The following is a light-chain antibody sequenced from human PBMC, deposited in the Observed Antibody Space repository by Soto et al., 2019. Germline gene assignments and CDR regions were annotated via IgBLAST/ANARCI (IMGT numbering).Light chain of an antibody. CDR3: LQDYNYPRT. V-gene: IGKV3-20*01. CDR1: QSVSSSY. J-gene: IGKJ1*01. CDR2: GAS. Sequence: EIVLTQSPGTLSLSPGDRATLSCRASQSVSSSYLAWYQQKPGQPPRIIIYGASSRATGIPDRFSGSGSGTDCTLTISSLQPEDFATYYCLQDYNYPRTLGQGTKVDIK.